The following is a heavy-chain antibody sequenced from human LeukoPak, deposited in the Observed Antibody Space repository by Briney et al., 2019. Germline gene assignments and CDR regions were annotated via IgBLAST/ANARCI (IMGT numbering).Heavy chain of an antibody. D-gene: IGHD3-16*01. CDR2: INHSGST. Sequence: SETLSLTCAVYGGSFSGYYWSWIRQPPGKGLEWIGEINHSGSTNYNPSLKSRVTISVDTSKNQFSLKLCSGTAADTGVDYCARGVTYYDYVWGGGAPYYMDVWGKGTTVTVSS. CDR1: GGSFSGYY. CDR3: ARGVTYYDYVWGGGAPYYMDV. J-gene: IGHJ6*03. V-gene: IGHV4-34*01.